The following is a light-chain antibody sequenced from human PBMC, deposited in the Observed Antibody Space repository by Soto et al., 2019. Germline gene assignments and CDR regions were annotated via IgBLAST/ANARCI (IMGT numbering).Light chain of an antibody. CDR3: QQYASSPLT. V-gene: IGKV3-20*01. CDR1: QSVGRNY. CDR2: DAS. Sequence: EIVLTQTPCTLSVSPGERVTLSCRASQSVGRNYLAWYQQKPGQAPRLLIYDASSRDTGIPYRFSGSGSGTDFTLTISRLEPEDFAVYYCQQYASSPLTFGGGAKVETK. J-gene: IGKJ4*01.